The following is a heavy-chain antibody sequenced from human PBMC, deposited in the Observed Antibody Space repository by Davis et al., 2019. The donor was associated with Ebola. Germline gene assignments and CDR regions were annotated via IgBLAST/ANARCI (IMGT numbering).Heavy chain of an antibody. D-gene: IGHD1-26*01. Sequence: ASVTVPCKASRYTLTNYVISWVRQAPGQGLEWMGWIITDNGNRNYAQKFQGRVTMTTDTSTSAAYMELRNLRSDDTAVYFCARETGVGATDYWGQGTLVTVSS. J-gene: IGHJ4*02. CDR1: RYTLTNYV. CDR3: ARETGVGATDY. V-gene: IGHV1-18*04. CDR2: IITDNGNR.